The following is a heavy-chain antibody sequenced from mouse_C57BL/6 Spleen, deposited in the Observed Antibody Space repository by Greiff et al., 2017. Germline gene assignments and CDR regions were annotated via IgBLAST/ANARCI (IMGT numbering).Heavy chain of an antibody. CDR1: GYTFTSYW. D-gene: IGHD2-2*01. CDR2: IDPSDSYT. CDR3: AKLYYGYDEAYFDY. J-gene: IGHJ2*01. Sequence: VQLQQPGAELVRPGTSVKLSCKASGYTFTSYWMHWVKQRPGQGLEWIGVIDPSDSYTNYNQKFKGKATLTVDTSSSTAYMQLSILTSEDSAVYYGAKLYYGYDEAYFDYWGQGTTLTVSS. V-gene: IGHV1-59*01.